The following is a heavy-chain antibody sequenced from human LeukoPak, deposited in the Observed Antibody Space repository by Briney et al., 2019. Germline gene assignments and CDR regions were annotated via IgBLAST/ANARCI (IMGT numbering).Heavy chain of an antibody. D-gene: IGHD4-17*01. CDR1: GFTFSGSA. J-gene: IGHJ4*02. V-gene: IGHV3-73*01. CDR3: TGTTVTTSDY. CDR2: IRSKANSYAT. Sequence: GGSLKLSCAASGFTFSGSAMHCVRQASGKGLEWVGRIRSKANSYATAYAASVKGRFTISRDDSKNTAYLQMNSLKTEDTAVYYCTGTTVTTSDYWGQGTLVTVSS.